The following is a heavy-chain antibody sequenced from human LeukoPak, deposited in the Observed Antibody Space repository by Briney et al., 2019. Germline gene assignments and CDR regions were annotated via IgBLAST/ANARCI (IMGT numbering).Heavy chain of an antibody. CDR1: GFTFRNYG. CDR2: IWSDGNNR. Sequence: GGSLRLSCAASGFTFRNYGIHWVRQATGKGLEWVSFIWSDGNNRFYADSVKGRFTISRDNSKNMLYLQMDTLRAEDTALYYCAKDPGASVSGFYMDVWGKGTTVIVSS. V-gene: IGHV3-30*02. D-gene: IGHD2-8*02. CDR3: AKDPGASVSGFYMDV. J-gene: IGHJ6*03.